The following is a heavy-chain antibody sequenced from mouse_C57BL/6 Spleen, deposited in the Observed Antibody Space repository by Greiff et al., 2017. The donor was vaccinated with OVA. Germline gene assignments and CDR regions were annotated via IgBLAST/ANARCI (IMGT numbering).Heavy chain of an antibody. V-gene: IGHV5-4*01. CDR1: GFTFSSYA. D-gene: IGHD1-1*01. CDR2: ISDGGSYT. CDR3: ARDANYYGSSYGWYFDV. Sequence: EVMLVESGGGLVKPGGSLKLSCAASGFTFSSYAMSWVRQTPEKRLEWVATISDGGSYTYYPDNVKGRFTISRDNAKNNLYLQMSHLKSEDTAMYYCARDANYYGSSYGWYFDVWGTGTTVTVSS. J-gene: IGHJ1*03.